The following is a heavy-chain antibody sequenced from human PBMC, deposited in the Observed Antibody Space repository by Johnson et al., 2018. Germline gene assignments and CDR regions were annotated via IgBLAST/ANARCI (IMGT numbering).Heavy chain of an antibody. CDR1: GGSISSYY. D-gene: IGHD3-10*01. V-gene: IGHV4-59*01. CDR2: IYYSGST. CDR3: ARVGITMVRGVIITYLPHYYYYYMDV. J-gene: IGHJ6*03. Sequence: QVQLQESGPGLVKPSETLSLTCTVSGGSISSYYWSWIRQPPGKGLEWIGYIYYSGSTNYNPSLKSRVTIPVDTSKNQFSLKLSSVSTADPAVYYGARVGITMVRGVIITYLPHYYYYYMDVWGKGTTVTVSS.